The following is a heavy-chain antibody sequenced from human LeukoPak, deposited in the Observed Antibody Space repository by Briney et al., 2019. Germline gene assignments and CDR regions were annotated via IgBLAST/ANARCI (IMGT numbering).Heavy chain of an antibody. V-gene: IGHV4-39*01. CDR1: GGSISSSSYY. Sequence: SSETLSLTCTVSGGSISSSSYYWGWIRQPPGKGLEWIGTIYYSGSTNYNPSLKSRVTISVDTSKNQFSLKLSSVTAADTAVYYCARHLRPGSGRRWDYWGQGTLVTVSS. J-gene: IGHJ4*02. CDR2: IYYSGST. D-gene: IGHD3-10*01. CDR3: ARHLRPGSGRRWDY.